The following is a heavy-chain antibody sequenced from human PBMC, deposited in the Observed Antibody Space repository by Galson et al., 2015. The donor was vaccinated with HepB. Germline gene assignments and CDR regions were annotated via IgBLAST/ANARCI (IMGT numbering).Heavy chain of an antibody. Sequence: SLRLSCAASEFTFSNYAMSWVRQAPGKGLEWVSTISGSGSTTYNADSVKGRFTISRDNSKNTLDLQMNSLRAEDTAVYYCARGGAPLSSRPWFLRFGPWGPGTPVTGSS. CDR3: ARGGAPLSSRPWFLRFGP. D-gene: IGHD3-9*01. CDR2: ISGSGSTT. CDR1: EFTFSNYA. V-gene: IGHV3-23*01. J-gene: IGHJ5*02.